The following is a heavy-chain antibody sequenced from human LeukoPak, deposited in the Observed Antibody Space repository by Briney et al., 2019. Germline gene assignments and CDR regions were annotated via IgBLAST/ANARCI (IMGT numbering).Heavy chain of an antibody. J-gene: IGHJ4*02. CDR2: ISYDGSNK. V-gene: IGHV3-30*04. D-gene: IGHD2-15*01. CDR3: ARERLAVVAATIDY. CDR1: GFTFSSYA. Sequence: GGSLRLSCAASGFTFSSYAMHWVRQAPGKGLEWVAVISYDGSNKYYADSVKGRFTISRDNSKNTLYLQMNSLRAEDTAVYYCARERLAVVAATIDYWGQGTLVTVSS.